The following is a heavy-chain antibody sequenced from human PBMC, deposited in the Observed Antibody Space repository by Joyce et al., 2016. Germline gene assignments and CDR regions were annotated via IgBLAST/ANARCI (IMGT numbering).Heavy chain of an antibody. V-gene: IGHV4-34*01. J-gene: IGHJ1*01. CDR3: ARARRGIILARGEMGEYLQH. D-gene: IGHD3-10*01. CDR1: GGPLSGYY. CDR2: VNERGRT. Sequence: QVQLQEWGAGLLKPSETLSLTCAVYGGPLSGYYWSWIRQAPGMGLEWIGEVNERGRTNYNPALRSRATTSMDTSKNQFSLRLTTVTAADTAVYFCARARRGIILARGEMGEYLQHWGRGTVVIVSS.